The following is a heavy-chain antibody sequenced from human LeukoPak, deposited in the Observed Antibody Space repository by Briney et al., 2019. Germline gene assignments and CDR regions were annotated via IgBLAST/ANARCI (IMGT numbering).Heavy chain of an antibody. CDR1: VFTFSSYR. V-gene: IGHV3-33*01. Sequence: GGSLRLSCAASVFTFSSYRMHWVRHAPGKGLEWLAVIWCDGSNKYYADSVKGRFTISRDNSKNTLYLQMNSLRAEDTAVYYCARGYFHYYYDSSGYPFFDYWGQGTLVTVSS. CDR3: ARGYFHYYYDSSGYPFFDY. J-gene: IGHJ4*02. D-gene: IGHD3-22*01. CDR2: IWCDGSNK.